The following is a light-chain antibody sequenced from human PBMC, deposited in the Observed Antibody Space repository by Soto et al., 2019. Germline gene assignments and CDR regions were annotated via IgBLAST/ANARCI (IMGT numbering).Light chain of an antibody. CDR2: DAS. Sequence: DIQMTQSPSTLSASVGDRVTITCRASQSISRSLAWYQQKPGKAPSLLIYDASSLEGGVPPRFSGSGFGTEFPLTITILQPADFATYYCQQYSDFLISFGPGTTVDFK. V-gene: IGKV1-5*01. CDR3: QQYSDFLIS. CDR1: QSISRS. J-gene: IGKJ3*01.